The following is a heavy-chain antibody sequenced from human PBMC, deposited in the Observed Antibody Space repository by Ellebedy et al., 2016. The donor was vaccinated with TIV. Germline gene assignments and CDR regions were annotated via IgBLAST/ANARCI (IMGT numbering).Heavy chain of an antibody. V-gene: IGHV4-30-4*01. CDR3: AREVNVRSDTDAFDV. Sequence: LRLSXTVSGDSVSSDNYFWSWIRQPPGKGLEWIGYLSSRGTSYYNPSLKSRAAISIDTSRNQFSLNLFSVTAADTAVYFCAREVNVRSDTDAFDVWGQGTVVTVSS. CDR2: LSSRGTS. J-gene: IGHJ3*01. D-gene: IGHD1-1*01. CDR1: GDSVSSDNYF.